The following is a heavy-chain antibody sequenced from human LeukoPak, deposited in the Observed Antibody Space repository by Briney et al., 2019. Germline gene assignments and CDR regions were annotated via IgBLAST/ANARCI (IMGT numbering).Heavy chain of an antibody. Sequence: GGSLRLSCAASGFTFSTNAMHWVRQAPGKGLEWVAVTPYDESHKYYADSVKGRFTISRDTAKNTLYLQMNSLRAEDTAVYYCARDNVYGSGTEYWGQGTLVTVSS. CDR3: ARDNVYGSGTEY. CDR1: GFTFSTNA. V-gene: IGHV3-30-3*01. D-gene: IGHD3-10*01. CDR2: TPYDESHK. J-gene: IGHJ4*02.